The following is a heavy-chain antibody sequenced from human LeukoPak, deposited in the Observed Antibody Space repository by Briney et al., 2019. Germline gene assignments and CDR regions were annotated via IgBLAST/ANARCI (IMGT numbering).Heavy chain of an antibody. D-gene: IGHD2-15*01. CDR2: INHSGST. J-gene: IGHJ4*02. Sequence: LRLSCAASGFTFSSYGRHWVRQPPGRGLEWIGEINHSGSTNYNSSLKSRVTISVDTSKNQFSLKLSSVTAADTAVYYCARGHQVCSGGSCGDFDYWGQGTLVTVSS. CDR1: GFTFSSYG. CDR3: ARGHQVCSGGSCGDFDY. V-gene: IGHV4-34*01.